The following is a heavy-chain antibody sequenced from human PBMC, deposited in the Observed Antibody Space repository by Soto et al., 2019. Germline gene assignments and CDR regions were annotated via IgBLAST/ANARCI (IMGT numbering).Heavy chain of an antibody. D-gene: IGHD6-13*01. CDR2: ISAYNGNT. Sequence: QVQLVQSGAEVKKPGASVKVSCKASGYTFTSYGISWVRQAPGQGLEWMGWISAYNGNTNYAQKLQGRVTMTTDTSTRTAYMELRSLRSDDTAVYYCARVGIAASEAEGDYGMDVWGQGTTVTVSS. CDR1: GYTFTSYG. V-gene: IGHV1-18*01. CDR3: ARVGIAASEAEGDYGMDV. J-gene: IGHJ6*02.